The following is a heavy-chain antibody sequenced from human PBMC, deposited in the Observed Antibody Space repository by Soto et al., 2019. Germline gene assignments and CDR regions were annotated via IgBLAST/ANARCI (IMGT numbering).Heavy chain of an antibody. CDR3: AREWDGDGYNSGWFDP. V-gene: IGHV3-48*01. J-gene: IGHJ5*02. D-gene: IGHD5-12*01. CDR2: ISSSSRTI. Sequence: PGGSLRLSCAASGFTFSSYSMNWVRQAPGKGLEWVSYISSSSRTIYCADSVKDRFTISRDNAKNSLYLQMNSLRAEDTAVYYCAREWDGDGYNSGWFDPWGQGTLVTVSS. CDR1: GFTFSSYS.